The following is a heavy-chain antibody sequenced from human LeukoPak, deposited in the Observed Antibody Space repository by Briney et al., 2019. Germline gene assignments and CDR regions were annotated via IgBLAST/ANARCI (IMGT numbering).Heavy chain of an antibody. J-gene: IGHJ4*02. V-gene: IGHV3-53*04. CDR1: GFTDSSNY. CDR2: IYSGGTT. D-gene: IGHD3-9*01. CDR3: ARDKGGDLLTGNYY. Sequence: GGSLRLSCAASGFTDSSNYMSWVRQAPGKGLEWVSVIYSGGTTYYADSVKGRFTISRHNSKNTLFLQMNSLRAEDTAVYYCARDKGGDLLTGNYYWGQGTLVTVSS.